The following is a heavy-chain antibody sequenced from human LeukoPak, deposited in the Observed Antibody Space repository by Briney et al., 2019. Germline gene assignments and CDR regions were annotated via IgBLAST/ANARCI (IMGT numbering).Heavy chain of an antibody. Sequence: GGSPRLSCAASGFTFSSYAMSWVRQAPGKGLEWVSAISGSGGSTYYADSVKGRFTISRDNSKNTLYLQMNSLRAEDTAVYYCAKADNVEMATSCDYWGRGTLVTVSS. CDR1: GFTFSSYA. CDR2: ISGSGGST. V-gene: IGHV3-23*01. D-gene: IGHD5-24*01. J-gene: IGHJ4*02. CDR3: AKADNVEMATSCDY.